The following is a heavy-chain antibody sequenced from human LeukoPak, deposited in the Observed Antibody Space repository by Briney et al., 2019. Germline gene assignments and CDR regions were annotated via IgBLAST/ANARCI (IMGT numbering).Heavy chain of an antibody. D-gene: IGHD2-2*01. CDR3: ARHLGYCSSTSCQPYYFDY. V-gene: IGHV4-39*01. J-gene: IGHJ4*02. CDR1: GGSISSSSYY. CDR2: IYYSGST. Sequence: SEILSLTCTVSGGSISSSSYYWGWIRQPPGKGLEWIGSIYYSGSTYYNPSLKSRVTISVDTSKNQFSLKLSSVTAADTAVYYCARHLGYCSSTSCQPYYFDYWGQGTLVTVSS.